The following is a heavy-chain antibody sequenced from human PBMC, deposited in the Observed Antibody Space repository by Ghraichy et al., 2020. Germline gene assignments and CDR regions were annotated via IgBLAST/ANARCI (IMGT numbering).Heavy chain of an antibody. Sequence: GSLRLSCTVSGGSVSSGSYYWSWIRQPPGKGLEWIGYIYYTGSTNYNPSLNSRVTISVDTSKNQYPLKLSSVTAEATAVYYCARVKGRDGYNWGFGYWGQGTLVTVSS. V-gene: IGHV4-61*01. CDR2: IYYTGST. J-gene: IGHJ4*02. CDR3: ARVKGRDGYNWGFGY. CDR1: GGSVSSGSYY. D-gene: IGHD5-24*01.